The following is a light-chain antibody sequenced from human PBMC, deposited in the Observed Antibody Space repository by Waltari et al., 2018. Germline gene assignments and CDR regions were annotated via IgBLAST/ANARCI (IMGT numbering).Light chain of an antibody. J-gene: IGLJ2*01. V-gene: IGLV3-21*02. CDR1: HIGTKA. Sequence: SYVLTQLSSMSVTPGQTARIVCGGRHIGTKAVHWYQRKAGQAPLLVLHDDDTRPSGIPDRFSGPNSGDTATLTISGVEAEDEADYFCQVWDSHTVVFGGGTNLTVL. CDR2: DDD. CDR3: QVWDSHTVV.